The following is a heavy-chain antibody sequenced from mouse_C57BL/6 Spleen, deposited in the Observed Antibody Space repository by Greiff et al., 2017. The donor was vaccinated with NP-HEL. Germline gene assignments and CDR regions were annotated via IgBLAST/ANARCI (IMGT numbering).Heavy chain of an antibody. Sequence: QVQLQQPGAELVKPGASVKLSCKASGYTFTSYWMHWVKQRPGRGLEWIGRIDPNSGGTKYHEKFKSKATLTVDKPSSTAYMQLSSLTSEDSAVYYCARSPAYYSNYDYAMDYWGQGTSVTVSS. CDR1: GYTFTSYW. CDR2: IDPNSGGT. V-gene: IGHV1-72*01. J-gene: IGHJ4*01. D-gene: IGHD2-5*01. CDR3: ARSPAYYSNYDYAMDY.